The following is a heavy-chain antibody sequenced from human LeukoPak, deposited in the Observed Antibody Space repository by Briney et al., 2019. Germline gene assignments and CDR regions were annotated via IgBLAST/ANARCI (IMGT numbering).Heavy chain of an antibody. D-gene: IGHD4-17*01. CDR2: ISSSGRTI. J-gene: IGHJ4*02. CDR1: GFTFSSYT. CDR3: ARDAHYDDYGDLLDY. Sequence: SGGSLRLSCAASGFTFSSYTMNWIRQAPGKGLEWVSYISSSGRTIYYADSVKGRFTISRDNAKNSLYLQMNSLRAEDTAVYYCARDAHYDDYGDLLDYWGQGTLVTVSS. V-gene: IGHV3-48*04.